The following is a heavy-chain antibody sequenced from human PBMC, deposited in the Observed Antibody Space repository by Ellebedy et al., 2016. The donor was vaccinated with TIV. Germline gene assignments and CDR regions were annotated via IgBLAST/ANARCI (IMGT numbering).Heavy chain of an antibody. CDR3: AKDRWFGELGIGYYFDY. CDR2: IKQDGSEK. Sequence: GESLKISXAASGFTFSSYWMSWVRQAPGKGLEWVANIKQDGSEKYYVDSVKGRFTISRDNAKNSLYLQMNSLRAEDTAVYYCAKDRWFGELGIGYYFDYWGQGTLVTVSS. D-gene: IGHD3-10*01. J-gene: IGHJ4*02. V-gene: IGHV3-7*01. CDR1: GFTFSSYW.